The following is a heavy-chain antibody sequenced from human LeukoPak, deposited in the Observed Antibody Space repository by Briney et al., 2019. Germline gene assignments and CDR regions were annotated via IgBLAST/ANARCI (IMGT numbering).Heavy chain of an antibody. D-gene: IGHD2-2*02. V-gene: IGHV4-34*01. CDR3: ARVSPIYCSSTSCYRYFDY. CDR1: GGSISSGGYS. CDR2: INHSGST. Sequence: SETLSLTCAVSGGSISSGGYSWSWIRQPPGKGLEWIGEINHSGSTNYNPSLKSRVTISVDTSKNQFSLKLSSVTAADTAVYYCARVSPIYCSSTSCYRYFDYWGQGTLVTVSS. J-gene: IGHJ4*02.